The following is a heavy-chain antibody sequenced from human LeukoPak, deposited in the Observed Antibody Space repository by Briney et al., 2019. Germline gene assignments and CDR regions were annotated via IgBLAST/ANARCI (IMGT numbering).Heavy chain of an antibody. D-gene: IGHD1-26*01. CDR2: ISAYNGNT. J-gene: IGHJ4*02. V-gene: IGHV1-18*01. CDR1: GYTFSGYG. CDR3: ARDGFRGATDY. Sequence: GASVKVSCKASGYTFSGYGISWVRHAPGQGLEWMGWISAYNGNTNYAQKFQGRVIMTTDTSTRTAYMELRSLRSDDTAVYYCARDGFRGATDYWGQGTLVTVSS.